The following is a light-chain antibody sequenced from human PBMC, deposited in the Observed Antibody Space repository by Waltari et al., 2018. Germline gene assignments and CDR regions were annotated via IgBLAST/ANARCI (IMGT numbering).Light chain of an antibody. CDR1: SGSISSTSY. V-gene: IGLV8-61*01. CDR3: ALYMGSGIWV. J-gene: IGLJ3*02. Sequence: QSVVTQEPSLSVSPGGTVTITCALSSGSISSTSYATWYQQTPGQAPRTLIYKGDSRSSGVPDRFSGSVLGNTAALTGTGAQADDESDYYCALYMGSGIWVFGGGTKLTVL. CDR2: KGD.